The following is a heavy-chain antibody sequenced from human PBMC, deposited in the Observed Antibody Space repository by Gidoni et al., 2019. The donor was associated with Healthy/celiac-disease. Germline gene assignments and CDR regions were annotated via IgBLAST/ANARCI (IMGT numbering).Heavy chain of an antibody. Sequence: QLQLQESGPGLVKPSETLSLTCTVSGGSISSSSSYWGWIRQPPGKGLEWIGSIYYSGSTYYNPSLKSRVTISVDTSKNQFSLKLSSVTAADTAVYYCARHERGYSYGPFSYFDYWGQGTLVTVSS. CDR1: GGSISSSSSY. CDR2: IYYSGST. V-gene: IGHV4-39*01. D-gene: IGHD5-18*01. CDR3: ARHERGYSYGPFSYFDY. J-gene: IGHJ4*02.